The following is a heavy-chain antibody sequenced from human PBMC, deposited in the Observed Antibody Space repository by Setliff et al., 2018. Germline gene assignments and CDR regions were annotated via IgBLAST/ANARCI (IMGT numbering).Heavy chain of an antibody. D-gene: IGHD4-17*01. CDR1: GGAVSGDY. CDR3: VRDAGDGYGVDAYAGAGFDI. Sequence: SETLSLTCSVSGGAVSGDYWTWIRQPPGKGLEYIGYINYSGSTNYNPSLKSRVTISGDTSKNQVSLKLTSMTAADTAVYYCVRDAGDGYGVDAYAGAGFDIWGQGTMVTVSS. V-gene: IGHV4-59*02. J-gene: IGHJ3*02. CDR2: INYSGST.